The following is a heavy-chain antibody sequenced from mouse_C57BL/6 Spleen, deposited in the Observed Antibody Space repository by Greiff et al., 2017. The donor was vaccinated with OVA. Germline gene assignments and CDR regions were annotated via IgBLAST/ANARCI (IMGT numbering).Heavy chain of an antibody. V-gene: IGHV1-69*01. J-gene: IGHJ3*01. Sequence: QVQLQQPGAELVMPGASVKLSCKASGYTFTSYWMHWVKQRPGQGLEWIGEIDPSDSYTNYNQKFKGKSTLTVDKSSSTAYMQLSSLTSEDSAVYYCARLVLDSSGAYWGQGTLVTVSA. CDR3: ARLVLDSSGAY. CDR1: GYTFTSYW. D-gene: IGHD3-2*02. CDR2: IDPSDSYT.